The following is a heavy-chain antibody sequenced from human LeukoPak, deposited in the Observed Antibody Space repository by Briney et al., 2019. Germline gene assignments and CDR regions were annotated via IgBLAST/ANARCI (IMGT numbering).Heavy chain of an antibody. CDR2: IKQDGSEK. D-gene: IGHD6-19*01. J-gene: IGHJ4*02. Sequence: PGGSLRLSCAASGFTFSSYWMSWVRQAPGKGLEWVANIKQDGSEKYYVDSVKGRFTISRDNAKNSLSLQMSSLRAEDTAVYYCAKHGSSGWYQPFDYWGQGILAIVSS. CDR3: AKHGSSGWYQPFDY. CDR1: GFTFSSYW. V-gene: IGHV3-7*03.